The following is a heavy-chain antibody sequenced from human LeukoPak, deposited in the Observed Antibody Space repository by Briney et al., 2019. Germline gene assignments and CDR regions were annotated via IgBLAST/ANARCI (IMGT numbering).Heavy chain of an antibody. Sequence: ASVKVSCKASGYTFTGHYMHWVRQAPGQGLEWMGWINPSSGGTNYAQKFQGRVTMTRDTSITTAYMELSRLRSDDTAIYYCARAGRGSGSSPLDYWGQGTLVTVSS. CDR2: INPSSGGT. CDR1: GYTFTGHY. D-gene: IGHD3-10*01. V-gene: IGHV1-2*02. CDR3: ARAGRGSGSSPLDY. J-gene: IGHJ4*02.